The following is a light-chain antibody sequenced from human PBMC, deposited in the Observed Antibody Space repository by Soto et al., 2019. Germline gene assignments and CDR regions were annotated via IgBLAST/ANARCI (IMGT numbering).Light chain of an antibody. J-gene: IGKJ1*01. Sequence: EIVLTQSPGALSLSPGASATLSCRASQSVSDTHVAWYQQRPVQAPRLLLYDASRRDIGVPDRFIGSGSATDFTLTISGLEPEDFAVYFCHQYCTSPQTFGQGTKVEIK. CDR1: QSVSDTH. CDR2: DAS. CDR3: HQYCTSPQT. V-gene: IGKV3-20*01.